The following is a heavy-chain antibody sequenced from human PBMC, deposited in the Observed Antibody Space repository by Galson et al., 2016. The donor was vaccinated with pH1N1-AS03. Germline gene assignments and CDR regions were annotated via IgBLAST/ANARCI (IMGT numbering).Heavy chain of an antibody. CDR2: ISAYSGDT. Sequence: SVKVSCKASGYSFPTYSFNWVRQAPGQGLEWLGWISAYSGDTHYARKFQGRVTLTTDTSTSTAYMELRSLTSDDTAVYYCARAHYNADYVPDFRGQGTLATVSS. V-gene: IGHV1-18*04. J-gene: IGHJ4*02. CDR1: GYSFPTYS. D-gene: IGHD4-17*01. CDR3: ARAHYNADYVPDF.